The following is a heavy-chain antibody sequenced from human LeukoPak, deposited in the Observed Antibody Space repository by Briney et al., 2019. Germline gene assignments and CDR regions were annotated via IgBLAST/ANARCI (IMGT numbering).Heavy chain of an antibody. V-gene: IGHV1-2*02. CDR2: INPNSGGT. Sequence: GASVKVSCKASGYTFTGYYMHWVRQAPGQGLEWMGWINPNSGGTNYAQKFQGRVTMTRDTSISTAYMELSRLRSDDTAVYYCASMEVLPPYSSSWSLGYWGQGTLVTVSS. D-gene: IGHD6-13*01. CDR1: GYTFTGYY. J-gene: IGHJ4*02. CDR3: ASMEVLPPYSSSWSLGY.